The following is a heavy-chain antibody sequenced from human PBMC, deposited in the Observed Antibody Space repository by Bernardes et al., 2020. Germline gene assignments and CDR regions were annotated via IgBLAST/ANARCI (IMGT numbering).Heavy chain of an antibody. Sequence: GGSLRLSCAASGFTFSSYGMHWVRQAPGRGLEWLAVTWYDGSNIHYADSVKGRFTISRDNSKNTLFLQMNSLRAEDTAVYYCARDFFSSTQMGPYYFYYGMDVWGQGTTVTVSS. CDR3: ARDFFSSTQMGPYYFYYGMDV. D-gene: IGHD2-2*01. J-gene: IGHJ6*02. CDR1: GFTFSSYG. CDR2: TWYDGSNI. V-gene: IGHV3-33*08.